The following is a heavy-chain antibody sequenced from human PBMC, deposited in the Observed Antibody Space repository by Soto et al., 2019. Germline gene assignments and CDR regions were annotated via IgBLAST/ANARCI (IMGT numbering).Heavy chain of an antibody. CDR2: IWYDGSNK. CDR3: ARDGEVDIVVVPAAMGFDY. Sequence: QVQLVESGGGVVQPGRSLRLSCAASGFTFSSYGMHWVRQAPGKGLEWVAVIWYDGSNKYYADSVKGRFTISRDNSKNTLYLQMNSLRAEDTAVYYCARDGEVDIVVVPAAMGFDYWGQGTLVTVSS. J-gene: IGHJ4*02. V-gene: IGHV3-33*01. CDR1: GFTFSSYG. D-gene: IGHD2-2*03.